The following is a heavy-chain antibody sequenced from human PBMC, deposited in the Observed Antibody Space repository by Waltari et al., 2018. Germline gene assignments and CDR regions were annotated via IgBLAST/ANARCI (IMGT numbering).Heavy chain of an antibody. CDR1: GGSFSGYY. CDR2: INHSGST. V-gene: IGHV4-34*01. D-gene: IGHD3-22*01. J-gene: IGHJ4*02. CDR3: ARHPYYYDSSGYYPSRGFDY. Sequence: QVQLQQWGAGLLKPWETLPLTCAGYGGSFSGYYGSWSRQPPGKGLEWIGEINHSGSTNYNPSLKSRVTISVDTSKNQFSLKLSSVTAADTAVYYCARHPYYYDSSGYYPSRGFDYWGQGTLVTVSS.